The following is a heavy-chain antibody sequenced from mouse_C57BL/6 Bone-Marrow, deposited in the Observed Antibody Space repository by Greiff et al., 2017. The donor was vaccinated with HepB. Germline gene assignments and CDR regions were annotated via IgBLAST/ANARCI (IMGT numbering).Heavy chain of an antibody. CDR1: GYAFSSSW. J-gene: IGHJ1*03. V-gene: IGHV1-82*01. CDR3: AEYYGRRRYFDV. CDR2: IYPGDGDT. D-gene: IGHD1-1*01. Sequence: VQLQQSGPELVKPGASVKISCKASGYAFSSSWMNWVKQRPGKGLEWIGRIYPGDGDTNYNGKFKGKATLTAAKSASTAYMQLSSLTSEDSAVYFCAEYYGRRRYFDVWGTGTTVTVSS.